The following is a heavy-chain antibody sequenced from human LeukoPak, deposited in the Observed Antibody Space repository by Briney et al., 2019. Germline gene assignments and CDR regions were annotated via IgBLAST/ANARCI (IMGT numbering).Heavy chain of an antibody. V-gene: IGHV3-48*01. J-gene: IGHJ5*01. CDR1: GFTFSTYN. D-gene: IGHD1-26*01. CDR3: ARVGSRGDWFDY. Sequence: GGSLRLSCAASGFTFSTYNMLWARQTPGKGLEWLFYINSGGSAVHYADSVKDRFTFSRDNAKNLLYLQMSSLRVEDTGIYYCARVGSRGDWFDYWGQGTRVTVSS. CDR2: INSGGSAV.